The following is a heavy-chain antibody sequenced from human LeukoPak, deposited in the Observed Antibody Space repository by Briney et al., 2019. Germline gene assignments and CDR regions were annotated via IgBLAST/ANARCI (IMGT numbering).Heavy chain of an antibody. CDR2: ISSSSSTI. CDR3: AGGSTYYDSSGQVPFDY. D-gene: IGHD3-22*01. V-gene: IGHV3-48*01. J-gene: IGHJ4*02. Sequence: GGSLRLSCAASGFTFSTYSMNWVRQAPGKGLEWVSYISSSSSTIYYADSVKGRSTISRDNAKNSLYLQMNSLRAEDTAVYYCAGGSTYYDSSGQVPFDYWGQGTLVTVSS. CDR1: GFTFSTYS.